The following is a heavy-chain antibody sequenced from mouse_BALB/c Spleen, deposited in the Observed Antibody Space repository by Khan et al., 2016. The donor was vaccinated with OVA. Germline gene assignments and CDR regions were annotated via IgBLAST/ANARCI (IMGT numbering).Heavy chain of an antibody. CDR3: ARLAYYYDSEGFAY. J-gene: IGHJ3*01. CDR1: GFTFSTYG. D-gene: IGHD1-1*01. V-gene: IGHV5-6*01. CDR2: ISSGGSYT. Sequence: EVELVESGGDLVKPEGSLKLSCAASGFTFSTYGMSWVRQTPDKRLEWVATISSGGSYTYYPDSVQGRFTISRDNAKNTLYLQMSSLKSEDTPMFYCARLAYYYDSEGFAYWGQGTLVTVSA.